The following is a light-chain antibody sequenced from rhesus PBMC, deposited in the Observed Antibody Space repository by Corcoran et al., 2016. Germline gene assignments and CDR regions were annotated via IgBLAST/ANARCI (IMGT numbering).Light chain of an antibody. CDR1: QSVGSN. CDR3: QQYNNWYS. J-gene: IGKJ2*01. Sequence: ETVVTQSPTTLSFSPGERATLSCRASQSVGSNLAWYQQKPGQAPKLLIYDASRRTTGIPDRFSGSGAGTEFTLTISSLGPEDVGVNDCQQYNNWYSFGQGTKVEIK. CDR2: DAS. V-gene: IGKV3-42*02.